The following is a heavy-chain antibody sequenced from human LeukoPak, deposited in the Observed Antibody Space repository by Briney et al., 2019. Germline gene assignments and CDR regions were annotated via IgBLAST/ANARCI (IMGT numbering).Heavy chain of an antibody. V-gene: IGHV1-2*02. CDR1: GYTFTGYY. CDR2: INPNSGGT. D-gene: IGHD3-9*01. J-gene: IGHJ6*03. Sequence: ASVKVSCKASGYTFTGYYMHWVRQAPGQGLEWMGWINPNSGGTNYAQKFQGRVTMTRDTSISTAYMELSRLRSDDTAVYYCARGCDYDILTGYYKCYYYYMDVWGKGTTVTVS. CDR3: ARGCDYDILTGYYKCYYYYMDV.